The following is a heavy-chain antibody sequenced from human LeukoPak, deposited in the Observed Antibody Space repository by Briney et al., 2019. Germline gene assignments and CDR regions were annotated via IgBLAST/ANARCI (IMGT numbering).Heavy chain of an antibody. D-gene: IGHD4-11*01. Sequence: SETLSLPCTVSGGSLSRYFWNWVRQPPGRGLEGIAYIYSSGSTDYSPSLKSRVTLSVDTSKNQFSLKLSSVTDADTALYYCARRSNNGWYFDLWGRGTLVTVSS. V-gene: IGHV4-59*08. CDR3: ARRSNNGWYFDL. CDR2: IYSSGST. J-gene: IGHJ2*01. CDR1: GGSLSRYF.